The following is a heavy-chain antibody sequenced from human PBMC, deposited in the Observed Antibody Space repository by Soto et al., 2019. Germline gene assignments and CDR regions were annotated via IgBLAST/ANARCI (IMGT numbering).Heavy chain of an antibody. D-gene: IGHD5-18*01. CDR2: ISYDGSNK. CDR1: GFTFSSYG. V-gene: IGHV3-30*18. CDR3: AKDHFGYSYGYSSDY. J-gene: IGHJ4*02. Sequence: GGSLRLSCAASGFTFSSYGMHWVRQAPGKGLEWVAVISYDGSNKYYADSVKGRFTISRDNSKNTLYLQMNSLRAEDTAVYYCAKDHFGYSYGYSSDYWGQGTLVTVSS.